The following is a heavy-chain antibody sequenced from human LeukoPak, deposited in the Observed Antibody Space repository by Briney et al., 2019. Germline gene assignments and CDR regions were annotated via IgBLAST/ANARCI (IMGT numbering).Heavy chain of an antibody. CDR3: AREVTIFGVVIIKGYMDV. CDR1: GGTFISYA. Sequence: SVKVSCKASGGTFISYAISWVRQAPGQGLEWMGGIIPIFGTANYAQKVQGRVTITADESTSTAYMELSSLRSEDTAVYYCAREVTIFGVVIIKGYMDVWGKGTTVTVSS. V-gene: IGHV1-69*13. D-gene: IGHD3-3*01. CDR2: IIPIFGTA. J-gene: IGHJ6*03.